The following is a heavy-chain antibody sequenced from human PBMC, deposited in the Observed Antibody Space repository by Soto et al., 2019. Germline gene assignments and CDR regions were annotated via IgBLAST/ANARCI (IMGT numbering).Heavy chain of an antibody. CDR1: GFTFSTYG. CDR2: ISFEGSNT. Sequence: QAGGSLRLSCAASGFTFSTYGMHWVRQAPGKGLEWVAVISFEGSNTYYTDSVQGRFTISRDNSKNTLFLQMNSLRAEDTAVYYCVKDLEDYNYEYKFHYWGQGTRVTVSS. CDR3: VKDLEDYNYEYKFHY. V-gene: IGHV3-30*18. D-gene: IGHD5-18*01. J-gene: IGHJ4*02.